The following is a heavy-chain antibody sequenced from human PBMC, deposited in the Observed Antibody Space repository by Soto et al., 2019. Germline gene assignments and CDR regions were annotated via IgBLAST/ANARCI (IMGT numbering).Heavy chain of an antibody. CDR2: INHSGST. Sequence: SETLSLTCAVYGGSFCGYYWSWLRQPPGKGLEWIGEINHSGSTNYNPSLKSRVTISVDTSKNQFSLKLSSVTAADTAVYYCAREKPYSSSWYHDYWGQGTLVTVSS. CDR1: GGSFCGYY. V-gene: IGHV4-34*01. CDR3: AREKPYSSSWYHDY. J-gene: IGHJ4*02. D-gene: IGHD6-13*01.